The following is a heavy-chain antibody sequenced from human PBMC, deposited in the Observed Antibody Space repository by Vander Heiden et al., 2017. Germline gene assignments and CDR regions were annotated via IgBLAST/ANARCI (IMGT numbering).Heavy chain of an antibody. D-gene: IGHD6-19*01. J-gene: IGHJ4*02. CDR3: ARGGKGYTSGWAWST. CDR2: INPTGGT. V-gene: IGHV1-2*02. Sequence: QLVQSGAEVKKPGASVRVSCKTSGQSITDFYIRWARLAPGHGLEWMGWINPTGGTSHPPKCQGRITLTKDTSTDTVHMKLQRLTFDDTAMYYCARGGKGYTSGWAWSTWGQGTLVTVST. CDR1: GQSITDFY.